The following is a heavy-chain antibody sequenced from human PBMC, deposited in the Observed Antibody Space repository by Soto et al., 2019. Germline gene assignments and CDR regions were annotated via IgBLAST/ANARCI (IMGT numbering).Heavy chain of an antibody. D-gene: IGHD5-12*01. CDR3: ARDSPIGSTFSGYDAIDY. CDR2: IIPLLDIT. V-gene: IGHV1-69*08. CDR1: GGAFTNDI. Sequence: QVQLVQSGAEVQKPGSSVKVSCKASGGAFTNDIITWVRQAPGQGLEWMGRIIPLLDITNYAQKFQGRVTITADKSTSTAYMELNSLISEDTAVYYCARDSPIGSTFSGYDAIDYWGQGTLVTVSS. J-gene: IGHJ4*02.